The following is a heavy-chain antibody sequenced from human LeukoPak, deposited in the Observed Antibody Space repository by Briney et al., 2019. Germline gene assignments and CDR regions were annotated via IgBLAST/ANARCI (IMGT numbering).Heavy chain of an antibody. Sequence: SETLSLTCTVSGGSISSYYWSWIRQPPGKGLEWIGYIYYSGSTNYNPSLKSRVTISVDTSKNQFSLKLSSVTAADTAVYYCARDRVENDFWSGSGWFDPWGQGTLVTVSS. J-gene: IGHJ5*02. V-gene: IGHV4-59*01. CDR3: ARDRVENDFWSGSGWFDP. CDR2: IYYSGST. CDR1: GGSISSYY. D-gene: IGHD3-3*01.